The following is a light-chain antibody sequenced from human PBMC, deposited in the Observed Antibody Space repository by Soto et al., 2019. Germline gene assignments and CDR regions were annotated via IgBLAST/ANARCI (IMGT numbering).Light chain of an antibody. CDR3: QQRINWPLT. V-gene: IGKV3-11*01. Sequence: EIVLTHSPATLSLSPWERATLSCRASQSVNSYLAWYQQKPGQAPRLLIHDASNRATGVPARFSGSGSGTDFTLTISSLEPEDFAVYYCQQRINWPLTFGGGTKVDIK. J-gene: IGKJ4*01. CDR2: DAS. CDR1: QSVNSY.